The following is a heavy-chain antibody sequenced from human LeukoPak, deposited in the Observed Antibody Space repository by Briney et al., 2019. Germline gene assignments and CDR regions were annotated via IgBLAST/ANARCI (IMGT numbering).Heavy chain of an antibody. CDR3: ARRAGAYSHPYDY. Sequence: PGGSLRLSCAASGFTFDDYGMSWVRQAPGKGLEWVSGIDWNGGITGYADSVKGRFTISRDNARNSLYLQMNSLRAEDTAVYYCARRAGAYSHPYDYWGQGTLVTVSS. CDR2: IDWNGGIT. V-gene: IGHV3-20*04. CDR1: GFTFDDYG. D-gene: IGHD4/OR15-4a*01. J-gene: IGHJ4*02.